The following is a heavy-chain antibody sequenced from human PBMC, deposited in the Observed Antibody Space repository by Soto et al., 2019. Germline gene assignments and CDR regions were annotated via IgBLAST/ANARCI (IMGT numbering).Heavy chain of an antibody. D-gene: IGHD4-17*01. V-gene: IGHV1-3*01. CDR2: INPGNGNT. Sequence: QVQVVQSGAEVKKPGASVKVSCKASGYTFTSYAMHWVRQAPGQSLEWMGWINPGNGNTRYSQKFQGRVTITRDTSASTAYMELSSLRSEDTAVYYCARGARSVTTFYFDLWGRGTLVTVSS. CDR3: ARGARSVTTFYFDL. J-gene: IGHJ2*01. CDR1: GYTFTSYA.